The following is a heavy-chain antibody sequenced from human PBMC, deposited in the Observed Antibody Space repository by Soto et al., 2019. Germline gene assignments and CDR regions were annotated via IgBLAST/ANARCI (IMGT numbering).Heavy chain of an antibody. CDR3: ARCPDSGYDFDP. V-gene: IGHV1-69*01. Sequence: QVQLVQSGAEVKKPGSSVKVSCKASGGTFSSYAISWVRQAPGQGLEWMGGIIPIFGTANYAQKFQGIVTITADESTSTAYMELSSLRSENTAVYYCARCPDSGYDFDPWGQGTLVTVCS. CDR2: IIPIFGTA. J-gene: IGHJ5*02. CDR1: GGTFSSYA. D-gene: IGHD5-12*01.